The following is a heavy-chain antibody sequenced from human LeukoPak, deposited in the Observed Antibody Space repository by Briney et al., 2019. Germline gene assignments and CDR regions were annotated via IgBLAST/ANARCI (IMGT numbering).Heavy chain of an antibody. CDR3: ARGEYYHESSGYPNY. Sequence: GGSLRLSCVASGFTFSDFDMNWVRQAPGKGLEWVSSISTSGSNTYYADSVRGRFTISRHNAKNSIYLQLSSLRAEDSAVYYCARGEYYHESSGYPNYWGQGTLVTVSS. CDR2: ISTSGSNT. CDR1: GFTFSDFD. D-gene: IGHD3-22*01. V-gene: IGHV3-21*01. J-gene: IGHJ4*02.